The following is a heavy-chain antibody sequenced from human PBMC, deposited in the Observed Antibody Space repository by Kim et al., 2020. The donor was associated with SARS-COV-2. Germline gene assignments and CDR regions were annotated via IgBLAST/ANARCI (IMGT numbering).Heavy chain of an antibody. CDR3: ASPLGDSSGYYPK. CDR1: GGSFSGYY. CDR2: INHSGST. D-gene: IGHD3-22*01. Sequence: SETLSLTCAVYGGSFSGYYWSWIRQPPGKGLEWIGEINHSGSTNYNPSLKSRVTISVDTSKNQFSLKLSSVTAADTAVYYCASPLGDSSGYYPKWGQGTLVTVSS. J-gene: IGHJ4*02. V-gene: IGHV4-34*01.